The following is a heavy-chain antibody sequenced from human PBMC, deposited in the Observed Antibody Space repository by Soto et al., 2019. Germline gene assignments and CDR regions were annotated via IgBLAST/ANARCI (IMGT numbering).Heavy chain of an antibody. CDR2: IYYSGST. Sequence: QLQLQESGPGLVKPSETLSLTCTVSGGSISSSSYYWGWIRQPPGKGLEWIGRIYYSGSTYYNPSPKGRASLSVDASKNQSSLKLSSVTAADTAVYYCARGFLGYCSSTSCYSFKRWFDPWGQGTLVTVSS. J-gene: IGHJ5*02. CDR3: ARGFLGYCSSTSCYSFKRWFDP. D-gene: IGHD2-2*01. CDR1: GGSISSSSYY. V-gene: IGHV4-39*01.